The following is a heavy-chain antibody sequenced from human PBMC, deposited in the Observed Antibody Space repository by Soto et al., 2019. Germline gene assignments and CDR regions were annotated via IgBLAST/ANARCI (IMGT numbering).Heavy chain of an antibody. D-gene: IGHD3-10*01. Sequence: ASVKVSCKASGNTFASHGFSWVRQAPGQGLEWVGWISGFNGQTNYALKFQGRVTLTTDASTSTAYMELRSLRSDDTAVYFCARVDPRGVAVVRDYWGQGTLVTVSS. CDR1: GNTFASHG. CDR2: ISGFNGQT. J-gene: IGHJ4*02. V-gene: IGHV1-18*01. CDR3: ARVDPRGVAVVRDY.